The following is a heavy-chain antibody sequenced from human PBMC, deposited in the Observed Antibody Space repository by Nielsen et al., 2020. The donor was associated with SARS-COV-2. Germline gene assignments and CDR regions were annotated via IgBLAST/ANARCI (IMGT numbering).Heavy chain of an antibody. V-gene: IGHV3-23*01. J-gene: IGHJ4*02. Sequence: ETLSLTCTVSGGSISSSSYYWGWIRQPPGKGLEWVSAISGSGGSTYYADSVKGRFTISRDNSKNTLYLQMNSLRAEDTAVYYCAKAQGGYSSGWPDYWGQGTLVTVSS. CDR3: AKAQGGYSSGWPDY. CDR2: ISGSGGST. CDR1: GGSISSSSYY. D-gene: IGHD6-19*01.